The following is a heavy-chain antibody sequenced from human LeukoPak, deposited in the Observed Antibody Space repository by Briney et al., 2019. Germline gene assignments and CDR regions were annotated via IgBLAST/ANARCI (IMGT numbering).Heavy chain of an antibody. D-gene: IGHD3-10*01. CDR2: IYYSGST. V-gene: IGHV4-59*01. CDR3: ARFGDMFDY. CDR1: GGSLSSYY. J-gene: IGHJ4*02. Sequence: SETLSLTCTVAGGSLSSYYWSWIRQPPGKGLEWIGYIYYSGSTKYNPSLKSRVTISVDTSRNQFSLKLSSVTAADTAVYYCARFGDMFDYWGQGTLVTVSS.